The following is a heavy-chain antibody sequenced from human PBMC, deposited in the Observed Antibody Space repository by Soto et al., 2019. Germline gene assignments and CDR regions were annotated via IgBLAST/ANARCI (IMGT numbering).Heavy chain of an antibody. Sequence: ASVKVSCKASGYTFTSYAMHWGRQAPGQRLEWMGWINAGNGNTKYSQKFQGRVSITRYTTASTAYMELSSLRSEDTALYYCARAPSGSSYQLEYFQHWGQGTLVTVSS. CDR2: INAGNGNT. J-gene: IGHJ1*01. V-gene: IGHV1-3*01. CDR1: GYTFTSYA. D-gene: IGHD3-10*01. CDR3: ARAPSGSSYQLEYFQH.